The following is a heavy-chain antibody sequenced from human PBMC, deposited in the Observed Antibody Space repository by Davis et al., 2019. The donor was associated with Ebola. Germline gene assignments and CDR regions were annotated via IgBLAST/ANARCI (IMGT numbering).Heavy chain of an antibody. CDR2: IIPIFGTA. D-gene: IGHD3-3*01. CDR3: ARDRVEWSYPQIGMDV. CDR1: GGTFSSYA. V-gene: IGHV1-69*06. J-gene: IGHJ6*02. Sequence: AASVKVSCKASGGTFSSYAISWVRQAPGQGLEWMGGIIPIFGTANYAQKFQGRVTITADKSTSTAYMELSSLRSEDTAVYYCARDRVEWSYPQIGMDVWGQGTTVTVSS.